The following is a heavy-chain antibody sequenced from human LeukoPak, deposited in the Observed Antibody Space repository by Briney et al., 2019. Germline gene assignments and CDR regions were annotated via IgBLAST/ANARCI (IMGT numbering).Heavy chain of an antibody. CDR3: ARATYYDFWSGYFRWFDP. D-gene: IGHD3-3*01. CDR1: GGSISSHY. V-gene: IGHV4-59*11. CDR2: IYYSGST. J-gene: IGHJ5*02. Sequence: SETLSLTCTVSGGSISSHYWSWIRQPPGKGLEWMGYIYYSGSTNYNPSLKSRVTISVDTPKNKFSLKLSSVTAADTAVYYCARATYYDFWSGYFRWFDPWGQGTLVTVSS.